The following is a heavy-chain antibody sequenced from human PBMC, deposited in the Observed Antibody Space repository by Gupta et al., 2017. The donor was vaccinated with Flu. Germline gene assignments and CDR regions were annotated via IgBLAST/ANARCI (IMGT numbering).Heavy chain of an antibody. CDR3: VKERGPFTAFDI. Sequence: TFSNCGMHWVRQAPGKGQEWVAVIWSNGINKYYADSVKGRFTITRDNSKNALYLQLNNLRAEDTAVYYCVKERGPFTAFDIWGRGTMVTVSS. CDR2: IWSNGINK. CDR1: TFSNCG. J-gene: IGHJ3*02. V-gene: IGHV3-33*06.